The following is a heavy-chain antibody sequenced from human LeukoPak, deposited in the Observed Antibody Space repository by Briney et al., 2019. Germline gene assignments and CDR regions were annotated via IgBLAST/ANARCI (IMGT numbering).Heavy chain of an antibody. CDR2: IYSGGST. Sequence: GGSLRLSCAASGFTVSSNYMSWVRQAPGKGLEWVSVIYSGGSTYYADSVKGRFTISRYNSKNTLYLQMNSLRAEDTAVYYCARVLRYYGSGSYYTRGFDYWGQGTLVTVSS. CDR1: GFTVSSNY. V-gene: IGHV3-53*04. CDR3: ARVLRYYGSGSYYTRGFDY. J-gene: IGHJ4*02. D-gene: IGHD3-10*01.